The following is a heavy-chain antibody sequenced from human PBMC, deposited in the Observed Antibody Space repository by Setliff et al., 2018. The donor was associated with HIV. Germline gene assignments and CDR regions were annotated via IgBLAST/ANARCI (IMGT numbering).Heavy chain of an antibody. CDR2: NSASGST. CDR1: GGSISTGVYY. V-gene: IGHV4-61*02. CDR3: SRVYSRCWFFFDH. D-gene: IGHD6-13*01. J-gene: IGHJ4*02. Sequence: SETLSLTCTVSGGSISTGVYYWSWIRQPADKALEWIGRNSASGSTNYNPSLESPVTLSIDTSNNQFSLKLTSVTAADTAVYYCSRVYSRCWFFFDHWGQGVLVTVSS.